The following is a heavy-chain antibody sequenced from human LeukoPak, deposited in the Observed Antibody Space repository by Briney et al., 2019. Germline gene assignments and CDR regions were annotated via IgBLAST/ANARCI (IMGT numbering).Heavy chain of an antibody. CDR3: AKDRLTVTSFDY. V-gene: IGHV3-64*01. Sequence: PGGSLRLSCAASGFTFSSYAMHWVRQAPGKGLDYVSGISSNGGTTYYANSVKGRFTISRDNSKNTLYLQMNSLRADDTAVYYCAKDRLTVTSFDYWGQGTLVTVSS. CDR1: GFTFSSYA. J-gene: IGHJ4*02. D-gene: IGHD4-17*01. CDR2: ISSNGGTT.